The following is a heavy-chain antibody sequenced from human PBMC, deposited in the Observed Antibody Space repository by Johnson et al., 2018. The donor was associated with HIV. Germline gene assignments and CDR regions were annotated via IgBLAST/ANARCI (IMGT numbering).Heavy chain of an antibody. V-gene: IGHV3-53*01. CDR3: ARAYSYGAFDI. CDR1: GFTVNNNY. CDR2: IYTGGST. Sequence: VQLVESGGGLIQPGESLRLSCAASGFTVNNNYMNWVRQTPGKGLEWVSVIYTGGSTYYADSVKGRFTISRDNSKNTLFLQMNSLRAEDTAVYYCARAYSYGAFDIWGLGTKVTVSS. D-gene: IGHD5-18*01. J-gene: IGHJ3*02.